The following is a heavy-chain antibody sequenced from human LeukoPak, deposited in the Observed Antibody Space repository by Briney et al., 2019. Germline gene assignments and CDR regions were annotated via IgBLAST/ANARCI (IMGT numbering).Heavy chain of an antibody. CDR2: ISSSSSYI. CDR1: GFTFRSYE. CDR3: AREFLGFHP. V-gene: IGHV3-21*04. J-gene: IGHJ5*02. D-gene: IGHD2/OR15-2a*01. Sequence: GALRLSCAASGFTFRSYEMNWVRQAPGKGLEWVSSISSSSSYIYYADSVKGRFTISRDNAKNSLYLQMNSLRAEDTALYYCAREFLGFHPWGQGTLVTVSS.